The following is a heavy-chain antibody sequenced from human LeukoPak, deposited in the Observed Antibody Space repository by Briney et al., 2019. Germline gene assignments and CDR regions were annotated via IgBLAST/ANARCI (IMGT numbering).Heavy chain of an antibody. CDR3: ATAVSLPSYYFDY. CDR1: GYTLTELS. J-gene: IGHJ4*02. Sequence: ASVKVSCKVSGYTLTELSMHWVRQAPGKGLEWMGGFDTEDGETIYAQKFQGRVTMTEDTSTDTAYMELSSLKSEDTAVYYCATAVSLPSYYFDYWGQGTLVTVSS. V-gene: IGHV1-24*01. D-gene: IGHD3-16*02. CDR2: FDTEDGET.